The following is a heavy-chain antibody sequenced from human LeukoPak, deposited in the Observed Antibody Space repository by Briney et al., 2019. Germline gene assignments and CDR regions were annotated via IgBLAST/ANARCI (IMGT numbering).Heavy chain of an antibody. CDR3: ALKAGLPAYDF. V-gene: IGHV3-21*04. CDR2: ISGTSTYI. Sequence: GGSLRLSCAASGFTFSTYSMNWVRQAPGKGLEWVSSISGTSTYIYYADSVKGRFTISRDNGKNSLFLQMNSLRVGDTAIYFCALKAGLPAYDFWGQGTMVTVSS. CDR1: GFTFSTYS. D-gene: IGHD3-10*01. J-gene: IGHJ3*01.